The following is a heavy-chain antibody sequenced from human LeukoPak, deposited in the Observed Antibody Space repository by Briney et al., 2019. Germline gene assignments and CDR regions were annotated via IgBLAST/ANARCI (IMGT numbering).Heavy chain of an antibody. D-gene: IGHD3-22*01. CDR1: GFTFSSYG. CDR3: AKDHLYYDSSGYPY. CDR2: ISYDGSNK. J-gene: IGHJ4*02. Sequence: PGGSLRLSCAASGFTFSSYGMHWVRQAPGKGLEWVAVISYDGSNKYYADSVKGRFTISRDNSKNPLYLQMNSLRAEDTAVYYCAKDHLYYDSSGYPYWGQGTLVTVSS. V-gene: IGHV3-30*18.